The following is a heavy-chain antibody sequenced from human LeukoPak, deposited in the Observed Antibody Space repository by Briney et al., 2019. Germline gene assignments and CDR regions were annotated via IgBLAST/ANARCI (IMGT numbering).Heavy chain of an antibody. CDR3: ARGLYYGSGSSRLYYFDY. J-gene: IGHJ4*02. CDR2: INSDGSST. CDR1: GFTFSSYW. Sequence: GGSLRLSCAASGFTFSSYWMHWVRQAPGKGLVWVSRINSDGSSTSYADSVKGRFTISRDNAKNSLYLQMNSLRAEDTAVYYCARGLYYGSGSSRLYYFDYWGQGTLVTVSS. D-gene: IGHD3-10*01. V-gene: IGHV3-74*01.